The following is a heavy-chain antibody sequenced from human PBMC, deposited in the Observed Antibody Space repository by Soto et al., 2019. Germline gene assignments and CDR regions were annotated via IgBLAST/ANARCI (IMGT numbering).Heavy chain of an antibody. V-gene: IGHV4-34*01. CDR3: ARGPYSRAVGATNPSH. J-gene: IGHJ4*02. D-gene: IGHD1-26*01. Sequence: SETLSLTCAVYGGSSSGWYWTWIRQSPVKGLEWIGEISSGITNYNPSLKSRVTISADTSKNQFSLKLSSVTAADTAVYYCARGPYSRAVGATNPSHWGQGTPVTAPQ. CDR2: ISSGIT. CDR1: GGSSSGWY.